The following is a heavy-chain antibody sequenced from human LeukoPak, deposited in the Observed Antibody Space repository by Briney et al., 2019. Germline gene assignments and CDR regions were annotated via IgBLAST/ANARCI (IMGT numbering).Heavy chain of an antibody. D-gene: IGHD3-10*01. CDR3: ARGLGLHYYGSGSSHRPLDY. CDR1: GGSFSSYY. J-gene: IGHJ4*02. Sequence: PSETLSLTCAVYGGSFSSYYWSWIRQPPGKGLEWIGEINHSGSTNYNPSLKSRVTISVDTSKNQFSLKLSSVTAADTAVYYCARGLGLHYYGSGSSHRPLDYWGQGTLVAVSS. CDR2: INHSGST. V-gene: IGHV4-34*01.